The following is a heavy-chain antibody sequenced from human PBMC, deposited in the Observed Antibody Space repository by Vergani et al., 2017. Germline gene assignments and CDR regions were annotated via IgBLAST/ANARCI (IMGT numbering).Heavy chain of an antibody. CDR1: GGSISSRNYY. D-gene: IGHD3-10*01. CDR3: ARDVGWGIFDY. CDR2: IYSSGST. V-gene: IGHV4-61*02. Sequence: QVQLQESGPGLVKPSQTLSLTCTVSGGSISSRNYYWSWSRQPAGKGLEWIGRIYSSGSTNYNPSLKSRVTISVETSENQFSLKLSSVTAADTAVYYCARDVGWGIFDYWGQGTLVTVSS. J-gene: IGHJ4*02.